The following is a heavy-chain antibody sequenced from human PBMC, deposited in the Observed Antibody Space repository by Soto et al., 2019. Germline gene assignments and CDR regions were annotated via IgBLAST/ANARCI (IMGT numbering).Heavy chain of an antibody. V-gene: IGHV3-53*04. J-gene: IGHJ6*02. CDR1: GIPVSSNY. Sequence: ESGGGLVQPGGSLRLSCVAPGIPVSSNYMTWVRQAPGKGLEWVSVLHSGGDTYYANSVKGRFTISRHDSTNTLFLQMNSLTAEDTAVYYCARDGPYYYASRMDVWGQGTTVTVSS. CDR3: ARDGPYYYASRMDV. D-gene: IGHD3-10*01. CDR2: LHSGGDT.